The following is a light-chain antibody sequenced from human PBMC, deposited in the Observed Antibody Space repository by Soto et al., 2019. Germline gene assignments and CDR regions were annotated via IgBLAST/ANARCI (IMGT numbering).Light chain of an antibody. CDR1: LSVSNTY. CDR3: QQCGAPPFT. V-gene: IGKV3-20*01. J-gene: IGKJ2*01. CDR2: DAS. Sequence: VLTQSPATLSLSPGERATLSCRASLSVSNTYLSWYQQIPGQAPRLLISDASKRATGIPDRFSGSGSGTDFTLTISSLEPEDFAVYYCQQCGAPPFTFGQGTKLEIK.